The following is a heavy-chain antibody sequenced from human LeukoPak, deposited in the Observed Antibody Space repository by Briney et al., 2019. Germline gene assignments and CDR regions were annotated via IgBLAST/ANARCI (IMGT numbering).Heavy chain of an antibody. D-gene: IGHD3-10*01. CDR2: IYPGDSDT. J-gene: IGHJ4*02. CDR1: GCSFTSYW. Sequence: GESLEISCKGSGCSFTSYWIGWVRQLPGKGLEWMGIIYPGDSDTRYSPSFQGQVTISADKSISTAYLQWSSLKASDTAMYYCARRDRQSYYFDYWGQGTLVTVSS. CDR3: ARRDRQSYYFDY. V-gene: IGHV5-51*01.